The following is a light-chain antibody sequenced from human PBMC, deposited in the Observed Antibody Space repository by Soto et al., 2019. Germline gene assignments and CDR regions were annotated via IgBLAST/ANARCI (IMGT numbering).Light chain of an antibody. CDR2: GAS. Sequence: EIVMTHSLATLSVSPSERTSLXCMTSQSVSSNLAWYQQKPGQAPRLLIYGASTRATGIPARFSGSGSGTEFTLTISSLQSEDFAVYYCQQYNNWPPITFGQGTRLEIK. CDR1: QSVSSN. CDR3: QQYNNWPPIT. J-gene: IGKJ5*01. V-gene: IGKV3-15*01.